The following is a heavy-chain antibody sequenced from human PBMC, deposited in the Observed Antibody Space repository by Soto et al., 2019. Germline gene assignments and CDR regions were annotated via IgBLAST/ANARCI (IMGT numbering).Heavy chain of an antibody. CDR1: GGSISSYY. CDR3: ATGDYKGYFDY. J-gene: IGHJ4*02. D-gene: IGHD4-4*01. CDR2: IYYSGST. V-gene: IGHV4-59*01. Sequence: PSETLSLTCTVSGGSISSYYWSWIRQPPGKGLEWIGYIYYSGSTNYNPSLKSRVTISVDTSKNQFSLKLSSVTAADTAVYYCATGDYKGYFDYWGQGTLVTVSS.